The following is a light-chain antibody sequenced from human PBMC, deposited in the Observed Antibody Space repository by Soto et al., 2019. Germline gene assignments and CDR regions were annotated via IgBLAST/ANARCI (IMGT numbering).Light chain of an antibody. CDR3: QHYNSYSEFS. V-gene: IGKV1-5*03. J-gene: IGKJ3*01. CDR2: KAS. CDR1: QSINNW. Sequence: DLQMTQSPPTLSSSLGDSVTITCRASQSINNWLAWYQQKPGKARKLLIYKASTLENGVPSRFSGSGSGTEFTLTIGCLQPDDFATYYCQHYNSYSEFSCGPGTKVDI.